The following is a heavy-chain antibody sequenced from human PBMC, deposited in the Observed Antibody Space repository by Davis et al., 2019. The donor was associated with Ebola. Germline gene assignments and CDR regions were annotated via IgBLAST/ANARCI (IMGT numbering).Heavy chain of an antibody. CDR2: IYYSGST. CDR3: ARTLTYYYGSGSYRTYRYFDY. Sequence: MPSETLSLTCTVSGGSISSSSYYWGWIRQPPGKGLEWIGSIYYSGSTHYNPSPKSRVTISVDTSKNQFSLKLSSVTAADTAVYYCARTLTYYYGSGSYRTYRYFDYWGQGTLVTVSS. D-gene: IGHD3-10*01. CDR1: GGSISSSSYY. J-gene: IGHJ4*02. V-gene: IGHV4-39*01.